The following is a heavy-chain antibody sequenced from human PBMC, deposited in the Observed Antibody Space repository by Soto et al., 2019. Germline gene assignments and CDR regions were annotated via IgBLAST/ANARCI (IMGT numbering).Heavy chain of an antibody. CDR2: LYYSGST. D-gene: IGHD6-6*01. CDR1: SGSISSTNYY. J-gene: IGHJ6*03. Sequence: SETLSLTCTISSGSISSTNYYWGWIRQPPGTGLEWIGSLYYSGSTYYNPSLKSRVTISVDTSKNQFSLKLSSVTAADTAVYYCARGFSIAARPAYYCMDVWGKGTTVTVSS. V-gene: IGHV4-39*01. CDR3: ARGFSIAARPAYYCMDV.